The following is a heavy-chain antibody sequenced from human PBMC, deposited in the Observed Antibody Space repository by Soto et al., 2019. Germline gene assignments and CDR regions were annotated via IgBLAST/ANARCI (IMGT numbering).Heavy chain of an antibody. CDR1: GFTFSSYS. Sequence: GGSLRLSCAASGFTFSSYSMNWVRQAPGKGLEWVSSISSSSYIYYADSVKGRFTISRDNAKNSLYLQMNSLRAEDTAVYYCARESVAGDLDYWGQGTLVTVSS. J-gene: IGHJ4*02. CDR2: ISSSSYI. CDR3: ARESVAGDLDY. V-gene: IGHV3-21*01. D-gene: IGHD6-19*01.